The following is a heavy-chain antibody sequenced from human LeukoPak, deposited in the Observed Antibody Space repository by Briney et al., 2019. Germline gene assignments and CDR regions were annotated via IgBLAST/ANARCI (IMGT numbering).Heavy chain of an antibody. CDR2: IIPILGIA. J-gene: IGHJ4*02. CDR3: ARDRDCSNYPFDY. V-gene: IGHV1-69*04. Sequence: SVKVSCKASGGTFSSYTISWVRQAPGQGLEWMGRIIPILGIANYAQKFQGRVTITADKSTSTAYMELSSLRSEDTAVYYCARDRDCSNYPFDYWGQGTLVTVSS. D-gene: IGHD4-11*01. CDR1: GGTFSSYT.